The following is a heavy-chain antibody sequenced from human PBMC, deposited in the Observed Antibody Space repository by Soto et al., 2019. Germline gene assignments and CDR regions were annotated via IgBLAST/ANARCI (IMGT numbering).Heavy chain of an antibody. CDR3: AREGKSSSSPPTGGDY. D-gene: IGHD6-6*01. Sequence: QVQLVQSGAEVQKPGASVKVSCKASGYTFTSYYMHWVRQAPGQGLEWMGIINPSGGSTSYAQKLQVRVTMTRDTSTSTVYMELSSLRSEDTAVYYCAREGKSSSSPPTGGDYWGQGTLVTVSS. CDR2: INPSGGST. V-gene: IGHV1-46*01. CDR1: GYTFTSYY. J-gene: IGHJ4*02.